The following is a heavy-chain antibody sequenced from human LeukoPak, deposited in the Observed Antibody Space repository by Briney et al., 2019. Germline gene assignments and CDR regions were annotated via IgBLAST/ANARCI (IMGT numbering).Heavy chain of an antibody. CDR3: AREQSGSGRSGFDY. Sequence: GGSLRLSCAASGFTLKNYAMHWVRQAPGKGLEWVAVISYDGRRQYYADFLEGRFTISRDNSKNTVSLQMSSLRTDDTAVYFCAREQSGSGRSGFDYWGQGTLVTVSS. CDR2: ISYDGRRQ. J-gene: IGHJ4*02. D-gene: IGHD6-19*01. V-gene: IGHV3-30*15. CDR1: GFTLKNYA.